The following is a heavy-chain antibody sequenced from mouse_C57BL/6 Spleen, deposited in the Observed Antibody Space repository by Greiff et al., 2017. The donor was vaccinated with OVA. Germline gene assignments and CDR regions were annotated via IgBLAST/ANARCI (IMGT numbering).Heavy chain of an antibody. Sequence: EVKVVESGGGLVQPGGSLSLSCAASGFTFTDYYMSWVRQPPGKALEWLGFIRNKANGYTTEYSASVKGRFTISRDNSQSILYLQMNALRAEDSATYYCARLYYGSVDYWGQGTTLTVSS. CDR3: ARLYYGSVDY. V-gene: IGHV7-3*01. J-gene: IGHJ2*01. D-gene: IGHD1-1*01. CDR1: GFTFTDYY. CDR2: IRNKANGYTT.